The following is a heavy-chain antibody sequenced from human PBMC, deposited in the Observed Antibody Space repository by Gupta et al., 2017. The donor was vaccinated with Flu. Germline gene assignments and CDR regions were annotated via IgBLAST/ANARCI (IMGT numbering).Heavy chain of an antibody. J-gene: IGHJ4*02. CDR2: ISSSSSTI. D-gene: IGHD6-19*01. CDR3: AREVAVAGTIDY. V-gene: IGHV3-48*02. Sequence: EVQLVESGGGLVQPGGSLRLSCAASGFPSSRYSMNWVRQAPGKGLEWVSYISSSSSTIYYADSVKGRFTISRDNAKNSLYLQMNSLRDEDTAVYYCAREVAVAGTIDYWGQGTLVTVSS. CDR1: GFPSSRYS.